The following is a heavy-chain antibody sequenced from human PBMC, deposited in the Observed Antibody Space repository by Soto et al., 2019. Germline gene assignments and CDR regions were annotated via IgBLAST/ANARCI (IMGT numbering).Heavy chain of an antibody. V-gene: IGHV3-15*07. D-gene: IGHD3-3*01. CDR3: TTDITILEWLFNWFDP. CDR1: GFTFSNAW. Sequence: GGSLRLSCAASGFTFSNAWMNWVRQAPGKGLEWVGRIKSKTDGGTTDYAAPVKGRFTISRDDSKNTLYLQMNSLKTEDTAVYYCTTDITILEWLFNWFDPWGQGTLVTVSS. CDR2: IKSKTDGGTT. J-gene: IGHJ5*02.